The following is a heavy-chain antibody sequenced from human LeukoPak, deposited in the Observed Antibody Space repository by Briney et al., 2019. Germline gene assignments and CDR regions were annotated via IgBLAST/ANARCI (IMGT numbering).Heavy chain of an antibody. V-gene: IGHV3-74*01. J-gene: IGHJ5*02. D-gene: IGHD3-22*01. CDR1: GFTFSSYW. CDR3: ARDLGAYYDSSDNWFDP. CDR2: INTDGSST. Sequence: GGSLRLSCAASGFTFSSYWMHWVRQAPGKGLVWVSRINTDGSSTSYADSVKGRFTISRDNAKNTLYLQMNSLRAEDTALYYCARDLGAYYDSSDNWFDPWGQGTLVTVSS.